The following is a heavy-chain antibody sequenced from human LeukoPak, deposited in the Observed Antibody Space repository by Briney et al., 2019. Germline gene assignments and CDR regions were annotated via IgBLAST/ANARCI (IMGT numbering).Heavy chain of an antibody. CDR3: AKDLSGLPVTTPCDY. CDR1: GFTFSSYA. CDR2: ISGSGGST. Sequence: GGSLRLSCAASGFTFSSYAMSWVRQAPGKGLEWVSAISGSGGSTYYADSVKGRFTISRDNSKNTLYLQMNSLRAEDTAVYYCAKDLSGLPVTTPCDYWGQGTLVTVSS. J-gene: IGHJ4*02. D-gene: IGHD4-17*01. V-gene: IGHV3-23*01.